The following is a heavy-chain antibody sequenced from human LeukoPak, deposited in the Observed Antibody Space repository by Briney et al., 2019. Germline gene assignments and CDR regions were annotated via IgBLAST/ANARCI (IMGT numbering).Heavy chain of an antibody. CDR3: AKDIVVVPAGHDAFDI. V-gene: IGHV3-23*01. CDR1: GFTFSNYA. CDR2: ISGHSGST. J-gene: IGHJ3*02. D-gene: IGHD2-2*01. Sequence: GGSLRLSCAASGFTFSNYAMTWVRQAPGKGLEWVSSISGHSGSTYYADSVKGRFTISRDNSKNTLFLQMNSLRAEDTAVYYCAKDIVVVPAGHDAFDIWGQGTVVTVSS.